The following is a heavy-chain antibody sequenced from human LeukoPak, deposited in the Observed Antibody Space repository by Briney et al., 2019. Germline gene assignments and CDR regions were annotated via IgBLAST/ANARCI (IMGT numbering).Heavy chain of an antibody. CDR1: GGSISSYY. CDR3: ARETAAAGRGGFDY. CDR2: IYYSGST. V-gene: IGHV4-59*12. J-gene: IGHJ4*02. D-gene: IGHD6-13*01. Sequence: PSETLSLTCTVSGGSISSYYWSWIRQPPGKGLEWIGYIYYSGSTNYNPSLKSRVTISVDTSKNQFSLKLTSVTAADTAVYYCARETAAAGRGGFDYWGQGTLVTVSS.